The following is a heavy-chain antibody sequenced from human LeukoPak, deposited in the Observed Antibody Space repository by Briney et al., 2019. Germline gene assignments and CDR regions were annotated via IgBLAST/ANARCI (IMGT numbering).Heavy chain of an antibody. CDR2: ITYDGSNK. Sequence: GGSLRLSCAASGFSFKDYNMHWVRQAPGKGLEWVAVITYDGSNKYYTDSVKGRFTISRDSSKTTLYLQMNSLRAEDTAVYYCAKVRWDNSGWYYLDSWGQGTLVTVSS. J-gene: IGHJ4*02. D-gene: IGHD6-19*01. CDR3: AKVRWDNSGWYYLDS. CDR1: GFSFKDYN. V-gene: IGHV3-30*18.